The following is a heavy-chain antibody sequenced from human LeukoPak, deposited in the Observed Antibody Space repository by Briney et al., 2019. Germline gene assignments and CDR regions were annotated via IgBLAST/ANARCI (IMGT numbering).Heavy chain of an antibody. J-gene: IGHJ4*02. CDR1: GFTFSSYD. Sequence: GGSLRLSCAASGFTFSSYDMHWVRQAPGKGLEWVAVISYDGSNKYYADSVKGRFTISRDYSKNTLYLQMNSLRADDTAVYYCAKEGKDYDSSGYFDYWGQGTLVTVSS. V-gene: IGHV3-30*18. D-gene: IGHD3-22*01. CDR2: ISYDGSNK. CDR3: AKEGKDYDSSGYFDY.